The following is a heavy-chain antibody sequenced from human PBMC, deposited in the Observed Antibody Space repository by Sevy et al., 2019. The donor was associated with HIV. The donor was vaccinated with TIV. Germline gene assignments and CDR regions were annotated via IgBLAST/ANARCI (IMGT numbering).Heavy chain of an antibody. CDR3: ARGGLYGKDPSTNGMDV. CDR2: IYSGGST. CDR1: GFTVSSNY. J-gene: IGHJ6*02. V-gene: IGHV3-53*01. D-gene: IGHD2-8*01. Sequence: GGSLRLSCAASGFTVSSNYMSWVRQAPGKGLEWVSVIYSGGSTYYADSVKGRFTISRDNSKNTLYLQMNSLRAEDTAVYYCARGGLYGKDPSTNGMDVWGQGTTVTVSS.